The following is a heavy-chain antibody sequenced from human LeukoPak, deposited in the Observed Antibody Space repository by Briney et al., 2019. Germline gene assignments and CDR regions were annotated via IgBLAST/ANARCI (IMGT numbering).Heavy chain of an antibody. CDR3: ARLSCSGGSCYRHYNWFDP. D-gene: IGHD2-15*01. Sequence: GESLKISCKGSGYSFTSYWIGWVRQMPGKGLEWMGIIYPGDSDTRYSPSFQGQVNISADKSISTANLQWSSLKASDTAMSYCARLSCSGGSCYRHYNWFDPWGQGTLVTVSS. CDR2: IYPGDSDT. V-gene: IGHV5-51*01. CDR1: GYSFTSYW. J-gene: IGHJ5*02.